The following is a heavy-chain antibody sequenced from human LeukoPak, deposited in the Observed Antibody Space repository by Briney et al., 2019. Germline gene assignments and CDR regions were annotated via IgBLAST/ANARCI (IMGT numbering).Heavy chain of an antibody. Sequence: SVKVSCKASGGTFGSYAISWVRQAPGQGLEWMGRIIPIFGTANYAQKFQGRVTITTDESTSTAYMELSSLRSEDTAVYYCASSQFDSSALGYWFDPWGQGTLVTVSS. D-gene: IGHD3-22*01. CDR1: GGTFGSYA. CDR2: IIPIFGTA. J-gene: IGHJ5*02. V-gene: IGHV1-69*05. CDR3: ASSQFDSSALGYWFDP.